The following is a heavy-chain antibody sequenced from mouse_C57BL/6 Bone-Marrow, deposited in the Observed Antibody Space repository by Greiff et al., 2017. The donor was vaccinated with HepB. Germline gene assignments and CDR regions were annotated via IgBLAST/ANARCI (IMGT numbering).Heavy chain of an antibody. Sequence: EVMLVESGGGLVQPGESLKLSCASSGFEFPSHDMSWVRQTPEKGLEWVAAINSDGGSTYYPDTMESRFIISRDNTTNTLYLQMSSLRSEDTALYYCAEHYDWFAYWGQGTPVTVSA. D-gene: IGHD2-12*01. V-gene: IGHV5-2*01. J-gene: IGHJ3*01. CDR1: GFEFPSHD. CDR3: AEHYDWFAY. CDR2: INSDGGST.